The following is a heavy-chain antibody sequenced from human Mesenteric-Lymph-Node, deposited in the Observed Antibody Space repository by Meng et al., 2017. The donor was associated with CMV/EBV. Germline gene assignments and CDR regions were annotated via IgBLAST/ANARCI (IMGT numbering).Heavy chain of an antibody. Sequence: GGSLRLSCAAAGFTFSSYSVNWVRQAPGKGLEWVSSISSSSRYIYYADSVRGRFTISRDNAKNSLYLQMNSLRAEDTAVYYCARGPRAFDYWGQGTLVTVSS. V-gene: IGHV3-21*04. CDR2: ISSSSRYI. CDR1: GFTFSSYS. CDR3: ARGPRAFDY. J-gene: IGHJ4*02.